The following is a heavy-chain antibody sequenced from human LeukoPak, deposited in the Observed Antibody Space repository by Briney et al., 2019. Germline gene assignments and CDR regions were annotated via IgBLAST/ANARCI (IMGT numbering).Heavy chain of an antibody. Sequence: GRSLRLSCAASGFTFSSYGMHWVRQAPGKGLEWVAVISYDGSNKYYADSVKGRFTISRDNSKNTLYLQMNSLRAEDTAVYYCAKGIKWYYYDSSGYYYERYFDYWGQGTLVTVSS. CDR1: GFTFSSYG. CDR3: AKGIKWYYYDSSGYYYERYFDY. V-gene: IGHV3-30*18. CDR2: ISYDGSNK. D-gene: IGHD3-22*01. J-gene: IGHJ4*02.